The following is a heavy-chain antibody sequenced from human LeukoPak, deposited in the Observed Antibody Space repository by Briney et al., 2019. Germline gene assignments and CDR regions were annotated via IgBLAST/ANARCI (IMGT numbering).Heavy chain of an antibody. D-gene: IGHD5-18*01. V-gene: IGHV3-21*01. Sequence: NPGGSLRLSCAASGFTFSSYSMNWVRQAPGKGLEWVSSISSSSSYIYYADSVKGRFTISRDNAKNSLYLQMNSLRAEDTAVYYCATRGYSYGHFDYWGQGTLVTVSS. J-gene: IGHJ4*02. CDR1: GFTFSSYS. CDR2: ISSSSSYI. CDR3: ATRGYSYGHFDY.